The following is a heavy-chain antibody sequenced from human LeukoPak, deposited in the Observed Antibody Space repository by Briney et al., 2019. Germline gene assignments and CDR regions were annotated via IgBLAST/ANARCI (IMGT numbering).Heavy chain of an antibody. Sequence: ASVKVSCKASGYTFTDYFIHWVRQAPGQGLEWMGWINPNIGDASYAQKFQDRVTMTRDTSISTAYMELSRLRSDDTAVYYCARAPRLGDTIDYWGQGTLVTVSS. V-gene: IGHV1-2*02. CDR2: INPNIGDA. CDR1: GYTFTDYF. D-gene: IGHD5-18*01. J-gene: IGHJ4*02. CDR3: ARAPRLGDTIDY.